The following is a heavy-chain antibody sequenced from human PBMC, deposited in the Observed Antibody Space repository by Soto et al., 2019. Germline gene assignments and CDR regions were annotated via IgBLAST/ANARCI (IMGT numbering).Heavy chain of an antibody. D-gene: IGHD3-22*01. Sequence: GAPVKICSEASGYTFTSYAMHCVRQDPGQRLEWMGWINGGNGNTRYSQKFQGRVTITRDTSASTAYMELSSLRSEDTAVYYCAREGSMITLDVWGQGTTVTSP. V-gene: IGHV1-3*01. J-gene: IGHJ6*02. CDR2: INGGNGNT. CDR1: GYTFTSYA. CDR3: AREGSMITLDV.